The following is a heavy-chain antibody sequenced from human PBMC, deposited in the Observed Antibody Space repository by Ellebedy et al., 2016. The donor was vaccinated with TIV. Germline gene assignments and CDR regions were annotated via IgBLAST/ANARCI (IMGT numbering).Heavy chain of an antibody. D-gene: IGHD4-17*01. CDR1: GFSFNNYA. CDR3: AKDADYDDYGLFDS. CDR2: IGGGGDGT. V-gene: IGHV3-23*01. Sequence: GESLKISCDASGFSFNNYAMTWVRQAPGKGLEWVSVIGGGGDGTDYADSVKGRFTVSRDNSKKTLYLQMNSLRAEDTAVYYCAKDADYDDYGLFDSWGQGTLVTVSS. J-gene: IGHJ4*02.